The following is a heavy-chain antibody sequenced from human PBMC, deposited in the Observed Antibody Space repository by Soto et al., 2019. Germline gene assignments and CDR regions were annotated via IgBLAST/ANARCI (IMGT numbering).Heavy chain of an antibody. D-gene: IGHD6-19*01. Sequence: GGSLRLSCAASGFTFSSYAMNWVRQAPGEGLEWVSYISSSGSTIYYADSVKGRFTISRDNAKNSLYLQMNSLRAEDTAVYYCARFGFSNPGIAVAGTDWFDPWGQGTLVTVSS. V-gene: IGHV3-48*03. CDR3: ARFGFSNPGIAVAGTDWFDP. CDR1: GFTFSSYA. J-gene: IGHJ5*02. CDR2: ISSSGSTI.